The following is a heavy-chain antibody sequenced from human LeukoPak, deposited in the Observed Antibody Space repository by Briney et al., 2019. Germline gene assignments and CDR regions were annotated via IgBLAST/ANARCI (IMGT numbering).Heavy chain of an antibody. CDR2: ISSSSSYI. CDR3: ARGPDIVVVVAATITFDI. V-gene: IGHV3-21*01. CDR1: GFTFSSYA. J-gene: IGHJ3*02. Sequence: GGSLRLSCAASGFTFSSYAMSWVRQAPGKGLEWVSSISSSSSYIYYADSVKGRFTISRDNAKNSLYLQMNSLRAEDTAVYYCARGPDIVVVVAATITFDIWGQGTMVTVSS. D-gene: IGHD2-15*01.